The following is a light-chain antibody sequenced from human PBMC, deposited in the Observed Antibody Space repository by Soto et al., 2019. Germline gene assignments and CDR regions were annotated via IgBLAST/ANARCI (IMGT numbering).Light chain of an antibody. J-gene: IGKJ4*01. CDR3: QQSNSAPLT. Sequence: AIRMTQSPSSFSASTGDRVSITCRATQDIGTYLAWYQQIPGKAPKLLIYDASTLQTGVPSRFSGSGSGTDFTLTISSLQPEDFGTYYCQQSNSAPLTFGGGTKVDIK. CDR1: QDIGTY. V-gene: IGKV1-8*01. CDR2: DAS.